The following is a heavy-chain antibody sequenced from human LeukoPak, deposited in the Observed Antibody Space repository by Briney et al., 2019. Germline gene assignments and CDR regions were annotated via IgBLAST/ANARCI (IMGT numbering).Heavy chain of an antibody. CDR2: LYVGGSTT. J-gene: IGHJ6*03. Sequence: PGGSLRLSCAASGLTGTNNFMTWVRQVPGKGLEWVSVLYVGGSTTYHADSVKGRFTISRDNSKNTVYLQMNSLRAEDTAVYYCARARHTYSSGTSNYFYYYMDVWGKGTTVTVSS. CDR3: ARARHTYSSGTSNYFYYYMDV. D-gene: IGHD6-19*01. V-gene: IGHV3-53*01. CDR1: GLTGTNNF.